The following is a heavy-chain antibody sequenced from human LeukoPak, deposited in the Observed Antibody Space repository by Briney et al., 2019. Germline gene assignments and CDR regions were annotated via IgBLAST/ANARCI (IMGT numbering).Heavy chain of an antibody. V-gene: IGHV3-73*01. J-gene: IGHJ4*02. Sequence: PGGSLRLSCVASGFTFSGSAMQWVRRTPGKGLEWVGRIRSKVNNYATAYSSSVKGRFTVSRDDSKNTTYLQMNSLKAEDTAVYYCTPLHNGYWGQGTLVTVSS. CDR3: TPLHNGY. D-gene: IGHD1-14*01. CDR2: IRSKVNNYAT. CDR1: GFTFSGSA.